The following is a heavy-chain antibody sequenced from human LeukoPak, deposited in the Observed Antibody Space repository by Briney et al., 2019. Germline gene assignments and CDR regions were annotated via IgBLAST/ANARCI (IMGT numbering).Heavy chain of an antibody. CDR3: IPIVTRNLGY. CDR1: GFTFSSYT. J-gene: IGHJ4*02. Sequence: GGSLRLSCAASGFTFSSYTMSWVRQAPGKGLEWVSGIINNGGSTYYADSVKGRFTISRDNSKNTLYLQMSSLRAEDTALYYCIPIVTRNLGYWGQGTLVTVSS. D-gene: IGHD5-12*01. CDR2: IINNGGST. V-gene: IGHV3-23*01.